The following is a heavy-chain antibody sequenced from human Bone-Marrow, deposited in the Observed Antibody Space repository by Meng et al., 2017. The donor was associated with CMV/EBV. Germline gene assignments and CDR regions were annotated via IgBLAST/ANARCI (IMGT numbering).Heavy chain of an antibody. J-gene: IGHJ4*02. D-gene: IGHD2-2*01. CDR3: ARIPKKYCSSTSCYLGWDY. CDR2: INPNSGGT. CDR1: FTGYK. Sequence: FTGYKMHWLRQAHGQGLEWMRWINPNSGGTNYAQKFQGRITMTRDTSISTAYMELSRLRSDDTAVYYCARIPKKYCSSTSCYLGWDYWGQGTLVTVSS. V-gene: IGHV1-2*02.